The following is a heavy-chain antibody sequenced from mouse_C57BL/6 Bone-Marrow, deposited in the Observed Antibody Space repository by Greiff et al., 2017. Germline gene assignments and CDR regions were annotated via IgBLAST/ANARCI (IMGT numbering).Heavy chain of an antibody. D-gene: IGHD1-1*01. V-gene: IGHV1-59*01. Sequence: VQLQQPGAELVRPGTSVKLSCKASGYTFTSYWMHWVKQRPGQGLEWIGVIDPSDSYTNYNQKFKGKATLTVDTSSSTAYMQLSSLTSEDSAVYYCARLWCGTTVVPYYFDYWGQGTTLTVSS. CDR1: GYTFTSYW. J-gene: IGHJ2*01. CDR2: IDPSDSYT. CDR3: ARLWCGTTVVPYYFDY.